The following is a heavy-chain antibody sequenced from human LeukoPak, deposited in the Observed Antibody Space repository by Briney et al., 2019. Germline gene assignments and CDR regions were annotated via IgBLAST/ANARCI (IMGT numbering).Heavy chain of an antibody. CDR3: ATPPRECSGGSCYSAEYFQH. J-gene: IGHJ1*01. D-gene: IGHD2-15*01. CDR1: GYTFTSYY. CDR2: INPSGGST. V-gene: IGHV1-46*01. Sequence: ASVKVSCKASGYTFTSYYMHWVRQAPGQGLEWMGIINPSGGSTNYAQKFQGRVTMTRDTSTSTLYMELSSLRSEDTAVYYCATPPRECSGGSCYSAEYFQHWGQGTLVTVSS.